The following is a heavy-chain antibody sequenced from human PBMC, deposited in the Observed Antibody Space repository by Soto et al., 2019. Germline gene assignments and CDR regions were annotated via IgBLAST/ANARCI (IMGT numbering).Heavy chain of an antibody. CDR2: IWYDGSNK. Sequence: GGSLRLSCAASGFTFSSYGMHWVRQAPGKGLEWVAVIWYDGSNKYYADSVKGRFTISRDNSKNTLYLQMNSLRAEDTAVYYCARDQGTPGRVIYAFDIWGQGTMVTVSS. J-gene: IGHJ3*02. CDR1: GFTFSSYG. D-gene: IGHD3-16*02. CDR3: ARDQGTPGRVIYAFDI. V-gene: IGHV3-33*01.